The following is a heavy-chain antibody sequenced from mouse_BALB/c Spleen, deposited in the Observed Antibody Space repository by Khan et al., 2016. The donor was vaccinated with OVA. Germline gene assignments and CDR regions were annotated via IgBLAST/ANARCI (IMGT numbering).Heavy chain of an antibody. CDR2: IFPGTGTT. CDR3: ARGYLGNYEFAY. J-gene: IGHJ3*01. V-gene: IGHV1S132*01. D-gene: IGHD2-1*01. CDR1: GYTFTNYW. Sequence: QVQLQQSGAELVKPGASVKLSCKTSGYTFTNYWIQWVKQRPGQGLGWIGEIFPGTGTTYYNENFKAKATLTIDTSSSTAYMQLNNLTYEDSAVYFCARGYLGNYEFAYWGQGTLVTVSA.